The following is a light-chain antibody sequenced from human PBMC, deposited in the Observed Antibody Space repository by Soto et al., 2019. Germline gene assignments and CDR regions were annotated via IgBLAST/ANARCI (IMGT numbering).Light chain of an antibody. CDR1: SSDIGAYNS. CDR3: ASYTSARIRV. CDR2: DVS. J-gene: IGLJ2*01. V-gene: IGLV2-14*01. Sequence: QSALTQPASVSASPEQSITISCTGTSSDIGAYNSVSWYQQHPGKAPQLMIYDVSYRPSGISSRFSGSKSGNTASLTISGLQADDDADYYCASYTSARIRVFGGGTKLTVL.